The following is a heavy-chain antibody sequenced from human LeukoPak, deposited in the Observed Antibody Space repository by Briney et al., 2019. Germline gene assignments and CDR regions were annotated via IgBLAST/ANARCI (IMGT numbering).Heavy chain of an antibody. Sequence: GRCLRLSCAASAFTFSAYGMHWVRQAPGKGLGWVAFISYDANNKYYADSVKGRFTISRDNSKNTPSLHMNSLRAEDTAVYYCAKDRHPARTDGYYFDYWGQGSLVTVSS. CDR3: AKDRHPARTDGYYFDY. CDR2: ISYDANNK. J-gene: IGHJ4*02. V-gene: IGHV3-30*18. D-gene: IGHD5-24*01. CDR1: AFTFSAYG.